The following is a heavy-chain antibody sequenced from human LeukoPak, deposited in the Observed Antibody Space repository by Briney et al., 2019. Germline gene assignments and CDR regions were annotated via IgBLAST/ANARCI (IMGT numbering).Heavy chain of an antibody. CDR1: GDDFSTSW. CDR2: IFPEDSDT. V-gene: IGHV5-51*01. Sequence: GQSLKISCQVSGDDFSTSWIGWVRQVPGKGLDWMGIIFPEDSDTRYSPPFQGHVTFSADRSTNTAYLHWDSLRASDTAIYFCARHALPRYASTQPFGAWGQGTLVTVSS. D-gene: IGHD2-2*01. CDR3: ARHALPRYASTQPFGA. J-gene: IGHJ5*02.